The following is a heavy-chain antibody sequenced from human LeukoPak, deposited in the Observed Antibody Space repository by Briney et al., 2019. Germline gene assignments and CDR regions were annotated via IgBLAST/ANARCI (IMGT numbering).Heavy chain of an antibody. V-gene: IGHV3-21*01. CDR1: GFTFSSYS. CDR2: ISSSSSYI. D-gene: IGHD5-18*01. CDR3: ARGAHHGRSGYSYGP. J-gene: IGHJ5*02. Sequence: PGGSLRLSCAASGFTFSSYSMNWVRQAPGKGLEWVSSISSSSSYIYYADSVKGRFTISRDNAKNSLYLQMNSLRAEDTAVYYCARGAHHGRSGYSYGPWGQGALVTVS.